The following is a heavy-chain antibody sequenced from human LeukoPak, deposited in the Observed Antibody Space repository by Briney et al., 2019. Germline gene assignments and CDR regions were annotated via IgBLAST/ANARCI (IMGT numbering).Heavy chain of an antibody. CDR3: ARDRGYSYGDAFDI. CDR2: IRSSSSYI. Sequence: GGSLRLSCAASGFTFSSYSMNWVRQAPGKGLEWVSSIRSSSSYIYYADSLKGRFTISRDNAKNSLYLQMNSLRAEDTAVYYCARDRGYSYGDAFDIWGQGTMVTVSS. J-gene: IGHJ3*02. CDR1: GFTFSSYS. D-gene: IGHD5-18*01. V-gene: IGHV3-21*01.